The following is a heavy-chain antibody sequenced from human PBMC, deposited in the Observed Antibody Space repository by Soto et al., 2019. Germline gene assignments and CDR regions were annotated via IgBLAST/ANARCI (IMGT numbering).Heavy chain of an antibody. Sequence: QVQLVESGGGAVEPGRSLRLSCAASGFTFSNYGIHWVRQAPGKGLEWVAVISYDGSSQDYVDSVKGRFTISRDNSKSTLYLEMNSPRYEDTAVYYCAKGLYGVDYRLDDWGPGTSVTVSS. CDR3: AKGLYGVDYRLDD. CDR2: ISYDGSSQ. D-gene: IGHD2-21*02. V-gene: IGHV3-30*18. CDR1: GFTFSNYG. J-gene: IGHJ4*02.